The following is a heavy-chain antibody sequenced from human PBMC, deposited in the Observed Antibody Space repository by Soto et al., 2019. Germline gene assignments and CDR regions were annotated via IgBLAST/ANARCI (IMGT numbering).Heavy chain of an antibody. Sequence: GGSLRLSCAASGISFSDYAMSWVRQAPGKGLEWISAISGDGVSKLYADSVRGRFTISRDNAANTLYLQMNSLRTEDTALYYCAKKDRLYGVAVAFDSWGQGALVTVSS. J-gene: IGHJ4*02. D-gene: IGHD6-19*01. CDR1: GISFSDYA. CDR2: ISGDGVSK. V-gene: IGHV3-23*01. CDR3: AKKDRLYGVAVAFDS.